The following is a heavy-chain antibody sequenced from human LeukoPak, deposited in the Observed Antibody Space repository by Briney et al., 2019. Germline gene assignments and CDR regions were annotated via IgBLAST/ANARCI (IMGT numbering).Heavy chain of an antibody. J-gene: IGHJ4*02. CDR2: ISVSSGT. D-gene: IGHD2-15*01. V-gene: IGHV3-23*01. CDR3: AKDQSYGCSGGSCYFFDY. Sequence: GGSLRLSCVASGLAFRSYAMNWVRQAPGKGLEWVSTISVSSGTFYADSVKGRFTTSRDNSMNTLYLQMTGLRADDTAVYYCAKDQSYGCSGGSCYFFDYWGQGTLVTVSS. CDR1: GLAFRSYA.